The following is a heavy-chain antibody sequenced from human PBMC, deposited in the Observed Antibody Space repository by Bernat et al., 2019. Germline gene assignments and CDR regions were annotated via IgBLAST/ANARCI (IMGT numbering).Heavy chain of an antibody. J-gene: IGHJ5*02. Sequence: QVQLVQSGAEVKKPGSSVKVSCKASGGTFSSYAISWVRQAPGQGLEWMGGIIPIFGTAHYAQKFQGRVTIAADEATSTAYREMSSLRAEDTAVYYCARIYVWGSYRYRHWIDPWGQGTLVTVSS. D-gene: IGHD3-16*02. V-gene: IGHV1-69*01. CDR3: ARIYVWGSYRYRHWIDP. CDR1: GGTFSSYA. CDR2: IIPIFGTA.